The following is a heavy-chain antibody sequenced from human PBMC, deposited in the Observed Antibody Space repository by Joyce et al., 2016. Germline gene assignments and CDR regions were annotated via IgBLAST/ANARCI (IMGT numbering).Heavy chain of an antibody. Sequence: QVQLQESGPGLVKPSETLSLTCTISGGSISSFHWNWIRQSPGKGLEWIGNIYYSGSTNYNPSLKTRVTMSIDTSKNQFSLTLTSVTAADTAVYYCARRTTNYYYGLDVWGEGATVTVSS. CDR2: IYYSGST. V-gene: IGHV4-59*01. CDR1: GGSISSFH. CDR3: ARRTTNYYYGLDV. J-gene: IGHJ6*04. D-gene: IGHD1-1*01.